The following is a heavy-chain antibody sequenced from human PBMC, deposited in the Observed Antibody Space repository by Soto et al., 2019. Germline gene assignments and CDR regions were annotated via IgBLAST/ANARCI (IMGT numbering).Heavy chain of an antibody. D-gene: IGHD2-2*01. V-gene: IGHV4-59*01. CDR3: ARADFCSSTSCYFGSYMDV. Sequence: SETLSLTCTVSGGSISSYYWSWIRQPPGKGLEWIGYIYYSGSTNYNPSLKSRVTISVDTSKNQFSLKLSSVTAADTAVYYCARADFCSSTSCYFGSYMDVWGKGTTVTVSS. CDR1: GGSISSYY. CDR2: IYYSGST. J-gene: IGHJ6*03.